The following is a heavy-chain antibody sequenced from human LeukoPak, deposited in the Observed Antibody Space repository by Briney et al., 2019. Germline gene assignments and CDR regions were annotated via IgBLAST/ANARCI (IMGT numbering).Heavy chain of an antibody. D-gene: IGHD3-3*01. CDR3: ARVVKDFWSGYYVVFDY. Sequence: GASVKVSCKASGGTFSSYAISWVRQAPGQGLEWMGGIIPIFGTANYAQKFQGRVTITADESTSTAYMELSSLRSEDTAVYYCARVVKDFWSGYYVVFDYWAREPWSPSPQ. J-gene: IGHJ4*02. CDR1: GGTFSSYA. CDR2: IIPIFGTA. V-gene: IGHV1-69*13.